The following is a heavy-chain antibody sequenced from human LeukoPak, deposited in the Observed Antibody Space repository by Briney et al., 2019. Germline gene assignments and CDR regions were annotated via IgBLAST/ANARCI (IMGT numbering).Heavy chain of an antibody. D-gene: IGHD2-8*02. J-gene: IGHJ4*02. CDR3: ARGIWTSHTVGYYFDH. CDR1: GYTFTSYY. V-gene: IGHV1-46*01. CDR2: INPSGGST. Sequence: ASVKVSCKASGYTFTSYYMHWVRQAPGQGLEWMGIINPSGGSTSYAQKFQGRVTMTRDTSTSTVYMELSSLRSEDMAVYYCARGIWTSHTVGYYFDHWGQGTLVTVSS.